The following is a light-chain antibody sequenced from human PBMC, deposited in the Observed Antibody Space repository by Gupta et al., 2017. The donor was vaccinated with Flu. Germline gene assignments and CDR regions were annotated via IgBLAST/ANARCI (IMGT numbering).Light chain of an antibody. CDR3: QQYNNWIT. CDR2: GAS. J-gene: IGKJ5*01. Sequence: GERATLSCRASQSVSSNLAWYQQKPGQAPRLLIYGASTRATGIPARFGGSGSGTEFTLTISSLQSEDFAVYYCQQYNNWITFGQGTRLEIK. CDR1: QSVSSN. V-gene: IGKV3-15*01.